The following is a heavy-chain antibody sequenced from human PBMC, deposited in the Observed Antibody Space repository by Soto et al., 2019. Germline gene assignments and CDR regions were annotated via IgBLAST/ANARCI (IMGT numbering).Heavy chain of an antibody. CDR3: VQDRSQVTTGAFHI. CDR1: GFTFDDYA. Sequence: EVQLVESGGDLVQPGRSLRLSCTASGFTFDDYAMHWVRQAPGKGLEWVSTINWNGANITYADSVKGRFTMSSVNAKNSLFLQMTSLRAEDTAFYYCVQDRSQVTTGAFHIWGQGTVVTVSS. J-gene: IGHJ3*02. CDR2: INWNGANI. D-gene: IGHD1-1*01. V-gene: IGHV3-9*01.